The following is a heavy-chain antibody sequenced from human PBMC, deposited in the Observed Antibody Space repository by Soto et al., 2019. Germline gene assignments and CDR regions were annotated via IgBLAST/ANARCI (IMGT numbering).Heavy chain of an antibody. D-gene: IGHD5-12*01. J-gene: IGHJ4*02. CDR3: VRHAQWIIRAY. Sequence: SETLSLTCTVSCGSINSGDYYWGWIRQPPGKGLEWIGLIYSGDIMYNPSLQSRLTLFVDTSKNQFSLKLSSVTAADTAVYYCVRHAQWIIRAYWGQGSLVTVFS. CDR1: CGSINSGDYY. V-gene: IGHV4-39*01. CDR2: IYSGDI.